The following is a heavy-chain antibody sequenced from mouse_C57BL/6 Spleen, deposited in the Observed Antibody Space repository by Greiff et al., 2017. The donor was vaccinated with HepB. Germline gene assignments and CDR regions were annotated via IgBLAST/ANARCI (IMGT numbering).Heavy chain of an antibody. CDR2: INPSNGGT. V-gene: IGHV1-53*01. CDR1: GYTFTSYW. CDR3: ARGTTVVEDWYFDV. D-gene: IGHD1-1*01. Sequence: VQLQQPGTELVKPGASVKLSCKASGYTFTSYWMHWVKQRPGQGLEWIGNINPSNGGTNYNEKFKSKATLTVDKSSSTAYMQLSSLTSEDSAVYYCARGTTVVEDWYFDVWGTGTTVTVSS. J-gene: IGHJ1*03.